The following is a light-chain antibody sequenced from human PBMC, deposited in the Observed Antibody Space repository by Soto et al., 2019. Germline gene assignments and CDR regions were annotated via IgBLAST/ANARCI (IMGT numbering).Light chain of an antibody. V-gene: IGLV1-40*01. CDR3: QSYDSSLSAHVV. Sequence: QSVLTQPPSVSGAPGQRVTISCTGSSSNIGAGYDVHWYQQLPGTAPKLLIYGNSNRPSGVPDRFSGSKSGTSASLAITGXXXXDXADYYSQSYDSSLSAHVVFGGGTKLTVL. J-gene: IGLJ2*01. CDR2: GNS. CDR1: SSNIGAGYD.